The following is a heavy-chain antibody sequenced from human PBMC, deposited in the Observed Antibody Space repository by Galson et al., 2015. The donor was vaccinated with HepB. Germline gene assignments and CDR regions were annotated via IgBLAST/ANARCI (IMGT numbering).Heavy chain of an antibody. Sequence: SLRLSCAASGFTFSSYSMHWVRQAPGKGLEWVSDISSSDPNIYYADSVKGRFTMSRDNARNSLYLQMNSLRDEDTAVYYCARDGDYAFWSGSGYWGQGTLVTVSA. J-gene: IGHJ4*02. CDR1: GFTFSSYS. D-gene: IGHD3-3*01. CDR2: ISSSDPNI. CDR3: ARDGDYAFWSGSGY. V-gene: IGHV3-48*02.